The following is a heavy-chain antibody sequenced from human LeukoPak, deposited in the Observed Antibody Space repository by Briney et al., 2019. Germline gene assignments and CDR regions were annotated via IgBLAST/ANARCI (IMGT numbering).Heavy chain of an antibody. J-gene: IGHJ4*02. CDR2: ISFDGRNK. CDR1: GFTFGSYT. D-gene: IGHD6-19*01. V-gene: IGHV3-30*04. Sequence: GGSLRLSCAASGFTFGSYTMHWVRQAPGKGLEWVAAISFDGRNKYYTDSVKGRFTISRDNSKNTLSLQMNSLRAEDTAVYYCARDPTSFRSSGYYLFDYWGQGTLVTVSS. CDR3: ARDPTSFRSSGYYLFDY.